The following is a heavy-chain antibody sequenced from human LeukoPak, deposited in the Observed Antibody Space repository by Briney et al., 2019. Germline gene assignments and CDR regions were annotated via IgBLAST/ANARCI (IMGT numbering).Heavy chain of an antibody. D-gene: IGHD3-3*01. CDR3: AKERATIFGLVTGIDD. CDR1: GFTFSSYG. J-gene: IGHJ4*02. Sequence: PGRSLRLSCAASGFTFSSYGMHWVRQAPGKGLEWVAVIWDDGSNKYYADSVKGRFTISRDNSKNTLYLQMNSLRIEDTAVYYCAKERATIFGLVTGIDDWGQGALVTVSS. V-gene: IGHV3-33*06. CDR2: IWDDGSNK.